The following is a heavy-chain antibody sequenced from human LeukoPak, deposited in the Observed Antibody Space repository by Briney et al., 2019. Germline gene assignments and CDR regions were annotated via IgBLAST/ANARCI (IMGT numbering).Heavy chain of an antibody. CDR3: ARGAYYDILTGSHFDY. Sequence: GRSLRLSCAASGFTFSSHAMHWVGQAPGKGLEYVSGISSSGHSTYYANFVKGRFTLSRDNSKTTLFLQMDSLRADDVAIYYCARGAYYDILTGSHFDYWGQGTLVTVSS. V-gene: IGHV3-64*01. CDR1: GFTFSSHA. CDR2: ISSSGHST. D-gene: IGHD3-9*01. J-gene: IGHJ4*02.